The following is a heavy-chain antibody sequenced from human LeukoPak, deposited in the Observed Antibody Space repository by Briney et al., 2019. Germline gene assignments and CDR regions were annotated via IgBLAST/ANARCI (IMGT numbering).Heavy chain of an antibody. CDR3: ARIHRYCSGGACYVLDN. Sequence: SDTLSLTCVVSGVSVSGYYWGWIRQPPGRGLEWIGYVYYSGSTNYNPSFKSRITISVDTSRNQFSLQLSSVTAADTAVYYCARIHRYCSGGACYVLDNWGQGTLVAVSS. J-gene: IGHJ4*02. V-gene: IGHV4-59*02. D-gene: IGHD2-15*01. CDR2: VYYSGST. CDR1: GVSVSGYY.